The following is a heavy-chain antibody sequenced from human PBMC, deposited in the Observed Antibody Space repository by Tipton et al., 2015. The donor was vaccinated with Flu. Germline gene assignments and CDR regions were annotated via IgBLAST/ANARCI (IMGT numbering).Heavy chain of an antibody. D-gene: IGHD4-11*01. CDR3: ARGGRTTVTPDY. CDR1: GGSFSGYY. CDR2: TNHSGST. J-gene: IGHJ4*02. V-gene: IGHV4-34*01. Sequence: TLSLTCAVYGGSFSGYYWSWIRQPPGKGLEWIGETNHSGSTNYNPSLKSRVTISVDTSKNQFSLKLSSVTAADTAVYYCARGGRTTVTPDYWGQGTLVTVSS.